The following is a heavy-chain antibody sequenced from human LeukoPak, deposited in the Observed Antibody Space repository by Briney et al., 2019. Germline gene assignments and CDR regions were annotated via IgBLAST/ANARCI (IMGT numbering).Heavy chain of an antibody. V-gene: IGHV3-48*01. Sequence: PGGSLRLSCVASGFSFSSYSMNWVRQAPGKGLEWVSYISSSSSTIYYADSVNGRFTISRDNAKNSLYLQMNSLRAEDTAVYYCARDGSGDVWGKGTTVTVSS. CDR2: ISSSSSTI. CDR3: ARDGSGDV. D-gene: IGHD6-25*01. CDR1: GFSFSSYS. J-gene: IGHJ6*04.